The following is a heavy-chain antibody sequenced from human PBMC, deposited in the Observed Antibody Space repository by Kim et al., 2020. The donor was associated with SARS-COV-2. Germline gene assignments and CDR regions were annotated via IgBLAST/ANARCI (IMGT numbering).Heavy chain of an antibody. D-gene: IGHD3-22*01. Sequence: GGSLRLSCAASGFTVSSKYMSWVRQAPGKGLEWVSVIYSDDTTYYGDSVKGRFTISRDNSKNTLFLQMHSLRAEDTAVYYCARGLYYDTTSYQYALDDWG. J-gene: IGHJ4*01. CDR2: IYSDDTT. V-gene: IGHV3-53*01. CDR3: ARGLYYDTTSYQYALDD. CDR1: GFTVSSKY.